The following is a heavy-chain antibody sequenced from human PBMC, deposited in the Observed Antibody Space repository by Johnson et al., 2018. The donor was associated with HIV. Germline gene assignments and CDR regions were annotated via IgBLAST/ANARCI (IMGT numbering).Heavy chain of an antibody. CDR3: ARGSGHLQQLDDYAFDI. CDR2: ISWNSGSI. J-gene: IGHJ3*02. D-gene: IGHD6-13*01. CDR1: GFTFDDYA. V-gene: IGHV3-9*01. Sequence: EVQLVESGGGLVKPGGSLRLSCAASGFTFDDYAMHWVRQAPGKGLEWVSGISWNSGSIGYADSVKGRFTISRDNAKNSLYLQMNSLRAEDTALYYCARGSGHLQQLDDYAFDIWGQGTMVTVSS.